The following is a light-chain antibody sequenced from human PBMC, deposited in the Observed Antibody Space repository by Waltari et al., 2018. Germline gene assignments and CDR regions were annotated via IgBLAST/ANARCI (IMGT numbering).Light chain of an antibody. CDR2: AAS. CDR3: QNYYTYPLT. CDR1: QDIRSY. V-gene: IGKV1-8*01. J-gene: IGKJ1*01. Sequence: AVRLTQSPSSFSASPGARVTISCRASQDIRSYLAWYQQKPGKAPKLLIYAASTLQSGVPSRFSGSGSGTDFTLTISGLQSEDFATYYCQNYYTYPLTFGQGTKVEIK.